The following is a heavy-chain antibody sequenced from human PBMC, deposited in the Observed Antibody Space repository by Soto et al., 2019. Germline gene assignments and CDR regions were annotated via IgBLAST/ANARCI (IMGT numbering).Heavy chain of an antibody. J-gene: IGHJ4*02. Sequence: PSETLSLTCTVSGGSISSGDYYWSWIRQPPGKGLEWIGYIYYSGSTYYNPSLKSRVTISVDTSKNQFSLKLGSVTAADTAVYYCARLSGGSPEISDYWGQGTLVTVSS. CDR1: GGSISSGDYY. D-gene: IGHD2-15*01. CDR2: IYYSGST. V-gene: IGHV4-30-4*01. CDR3: ARLSGGSPEISDY.